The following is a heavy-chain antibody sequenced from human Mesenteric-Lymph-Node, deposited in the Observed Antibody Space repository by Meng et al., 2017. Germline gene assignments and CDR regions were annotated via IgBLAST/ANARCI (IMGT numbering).Heavy chain of an antibody. J-gene: IGHJ4*02. D-gene: IGHD6-6*01. CDR2: IYYSGST. CDR1: GGSISSGGYY. V-gene: IGHV4-31*03. Sequence: SETLSLTCTVSGGSISSGGYYWSWIRQHPGKGLEWIGYIYYSGSTYYNPSLKSRVTISVDTSKNQFSLKLSSVTAADTAVYYCARARAEYSSSSKRGRNFDYWGQGTLVTVSS. CDR3: ARARAEYSSSSKRGRNFDY.